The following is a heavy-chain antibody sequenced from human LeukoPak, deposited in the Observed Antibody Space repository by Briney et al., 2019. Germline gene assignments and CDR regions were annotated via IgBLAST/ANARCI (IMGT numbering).Heavy chain of an antibody. CDR2: ISSSSSYI. V-gene: IGHV3-21*01. CDR1: GFTFSSYA. Sequence: GGSLRLSCAASGFTFSSYAMHWVRQAPGKGLEWVSSISSSSSYIYYADSVKGRFTISRDNAKNSLYLQMSSLRAEDTAVYYCARALGLVVAGTGFDYWGQGTLVTVSS. J-gene: IGHJ4*02. D-gene: IGHD6-19*01. CDR3: ARALGLVVAGTGFDY.